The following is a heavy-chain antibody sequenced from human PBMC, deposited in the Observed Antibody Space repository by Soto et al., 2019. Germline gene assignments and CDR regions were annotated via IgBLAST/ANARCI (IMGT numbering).Heavy chain of an antibody. V-gene: IGHV3-30-3*01. D-gene: IGHD3-22*01. CDR3: ARDLVTMIVVAPGHY. J-gene: IGHJ4*02. CDR2: ISYDGTNK. Sequence: QVQLVESGGGVVQPGRSLRLSCAASGFTFSSYAMHWVRQAPGKGLEWVAVISYDGTNKYYADSVKGRFTISRDNSKNTLYLQMNSLRVEDTAVYYCARDLVTMIVVAPGHYWGQGTLVTVSS. CDR1: GFTFSSYA.